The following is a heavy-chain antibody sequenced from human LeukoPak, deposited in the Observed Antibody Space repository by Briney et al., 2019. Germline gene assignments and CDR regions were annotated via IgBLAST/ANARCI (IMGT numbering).Heavy chain of an antibody. J-gene: IGHJ5*02. V-gene: IGHV4-30-4*08. CDR1: GGSISSGDYY. CDR3: AVLGYCSSTSCSPPRFDP. Sequence: SQTLSLTCTVSGGSISSGDYYRSWIRQPPGKGLEWIGYIYYSGSTYYNPSLKSRVTISVDTPKNQFSLKLSSVTAADTAVYYCAVLGYCSSTSCSPPRFDPWGQGTLVTVSS. CDR2: IYYSGST. D-gene: IGHD2-2*01.